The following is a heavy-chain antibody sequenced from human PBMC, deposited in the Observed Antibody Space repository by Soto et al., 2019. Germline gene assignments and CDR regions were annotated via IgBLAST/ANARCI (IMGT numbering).Heavy chain of an antibody. CDR1: GFTFSRYS. J-gene: IGHJ4*02. Sequence: GGSLRLSCAASGFTFSRYSMNWVRQAPGKGLQWISYISSGSTTIYYTDSVKARFAISRDNAMNSLYLQMNSLRDEDSAIYYCARGPSSYYYDSSGYENLFDYWGQGA. D-gene: IGHD3-22*01. V-gene: IGHV3-48*02. CDR3: ARGPSSYYYDSSGYENLFDY. CDR2: ISSGSTTI.